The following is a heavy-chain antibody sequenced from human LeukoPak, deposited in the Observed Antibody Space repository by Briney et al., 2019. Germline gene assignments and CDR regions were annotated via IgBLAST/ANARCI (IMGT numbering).Heavy chain of an antibody. V-gene: IGHV3-7*01. J-gene: IGHJ4*02. D-gene: IGHD5-18*01. Sequence: GGSLRLSCAASGFTFSSYWMSWVRQAPGKGLEWVANIKQDGSEKYYVDSVKGRFTISRDSAKNSLYLQMNSLRAEDTAVYYCARVSRGYSYGCDYWGQGTLVTVSS. CDR2: IKQDGSEK. CDR3: ARVSRGYSYGCDY. CDR1: GFTFSSYW.